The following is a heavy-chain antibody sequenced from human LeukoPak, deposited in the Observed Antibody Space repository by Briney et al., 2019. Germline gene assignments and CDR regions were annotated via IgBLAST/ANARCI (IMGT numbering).Heavy chain of an antibody. CDR1: GGSISSYY. CDR2: IYYSGST. CDR3: AREAYGSGTFVY. J-gene: IGHJ4*02. V-gene: IGHV4-59*01. D-gene: IGHD3-10*01. Sequence: SETLSLSCTVSGGSISSYYWNWIRQPPGKGLEWIGYIYYSGSTNYNPSLKSRVTISVDTSKNQFSLKLSSVIAADTAEYYCAREAYGSGTFVYWGQGTLVTVSS.